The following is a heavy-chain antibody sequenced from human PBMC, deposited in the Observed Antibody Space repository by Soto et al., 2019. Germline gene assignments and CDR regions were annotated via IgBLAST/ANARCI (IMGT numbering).Heavy chain of an antibody. D-gene: IGHD5-18*01. CDR1: GFTVSSNY. V-gene: IGHV3-66*01. J-gene: IGHJ4*02. CDR2: IYSGGST. Sequence: GGSLRLSCAASGFTVSSNYMSWVRQAPGKGLEWVSVIYSGGSTYYADSVKGRFTISRDNSKNTLYLQMNSLRAEDTAVYYCARDLWRDTAMFDYWGQGTLVTVSS. CDR3: ARDLWRDTAMFDY.